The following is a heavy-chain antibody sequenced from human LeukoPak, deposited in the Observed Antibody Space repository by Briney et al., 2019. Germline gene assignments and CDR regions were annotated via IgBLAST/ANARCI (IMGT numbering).Heavy chain of an antibody. CDR2: IYHSGST. CDR3: AKDRSRYDSSAYDFDY. Sequence: SETLSLTCAVSGGSISSSNWWSWVRQPPGKGLEWIGEIYHSGSTNYNPSLKSRVTISVDKSKDQFSLKLSSVTAADTAVYYCAKDRSRYDSSAYDFDYWGQGTLVTVSS. CDR1: GGSISSSNW. J-gene: IGHJ4*02. V-gene: IGHV4-4*02. D-gene: IGHD3-22*01.